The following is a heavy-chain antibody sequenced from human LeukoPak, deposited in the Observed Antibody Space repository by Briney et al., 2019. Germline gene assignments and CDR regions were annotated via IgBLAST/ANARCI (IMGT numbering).Heavy chain of an antibody. D-gene: IGHD6-13*01. Sequence: PGGSLRLSCATSGFTFSNYAMHWVRQAPGKGLEWVAIISYDGSNKYYADSVKGRFTISRDNSETTLYLQTNSLRAEDTAVYYCARGSIAVVGSSKGYMDVWGKGTTVTVSS. V-gene: IGHV3-30-3*01. CDR2: ISYDGSNK. CDR1: GFTFSNYA. J-gene: IGHJ6*03. CDR3: ARGSIAVVGSSKGYMDV.